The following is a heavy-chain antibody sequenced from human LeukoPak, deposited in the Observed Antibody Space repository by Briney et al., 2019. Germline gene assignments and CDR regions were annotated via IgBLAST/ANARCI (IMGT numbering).Heavy chain of an antibody. D-gene: IGHD5/OR15-5a*01. CDR2: IYHSGST. CDR1: GYSISSGYY. V-gene: IGHV4-38-2*01. Sequence: SGTLSLTCAVSGYSISSGYYWGWIRQPPGKGLEWIGSIYHSGSTYYNPSLKSRVTISVDTSKNQFSLKLSSVTAADTAVYYCASKLSTDFDYWGQGTLVTVSS. J-gene: IGHJ4*02. CDR3: ASKLSTDFDY.